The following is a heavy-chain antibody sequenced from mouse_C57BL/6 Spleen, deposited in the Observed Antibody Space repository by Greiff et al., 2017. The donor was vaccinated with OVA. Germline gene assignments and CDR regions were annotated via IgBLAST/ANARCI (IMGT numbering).Heavy chain of an antibody. CDR2: ILPGGGST. CDR3: ARRRYFDV. CDR1: GYTFTGYW. Sequence: VQLKESGAELMKPGASVKLSCKATGYTFTGYWIEWVKQRPGQGLEWIGEILPGGGSTKYNEKFKGKATFTAETSSNQAYMQLNRLTTEYSAIDCSARRRYFDVWGTGTTVTVSS. J-gene: IGHJ1*03. V-gene: IGHV1-9*01.